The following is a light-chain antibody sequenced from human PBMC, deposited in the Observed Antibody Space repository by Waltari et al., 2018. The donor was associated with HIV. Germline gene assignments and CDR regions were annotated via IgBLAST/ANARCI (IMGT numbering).Light chain of an antibody. CDR1: KLGDKS. J-gene: IGLJ2*01. CDR3: QAWDSSTVV. CDR2: QDT. Sequence: SYELTQPPSVSVPPGQTASIPCSGDKLGDKSASWYQQKPGQSPVVVIYQDTKRPSGIPERFSGSNSGNTATLTISGTQAMDEADYYCQAWDSSTVVFGGGTKLTVL. V-gene: IGLV3-1*01.